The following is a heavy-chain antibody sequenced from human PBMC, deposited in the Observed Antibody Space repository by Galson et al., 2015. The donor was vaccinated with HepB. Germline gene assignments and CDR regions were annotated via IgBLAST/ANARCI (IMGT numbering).Heavy chain of an antibody. CDR1: GFTFDDYG. Sequence: SLRLSCAASGFTFDDYGMSWVRQAPGKGLEWVSGINWNGGSTGYADSVKGRFTISRDNAKNSLYLQMNSLRAEDTALYYCARALWRWGLAQVDYWGQGTLVTVSS. J-gene: IGHJ4*02. CDR3: ARALWRWGLAQVDY. D-gene: IGHD2-21*01. V-gene: IGHV3-20*04. CDR2: INWNGGST.